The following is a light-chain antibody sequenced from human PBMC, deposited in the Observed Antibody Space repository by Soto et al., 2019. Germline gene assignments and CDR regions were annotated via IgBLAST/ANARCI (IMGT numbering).Light chain of an antibody. V-gene: IGKV1-39*01. Sequence: DLQMTQSPSSLSASVGDRVTITCRASQSINSFINWYQQKPGEAPKLLIYTSFILQSGVPSRFSGSGSGTDFTLTINNLQREDLATYYCQQSYSMPWTIGQGTTVEVK. CDR1: QSINSF. CDR2: TSF. J-gene: IGKJ1*01. CDR3: QQSYSMPWT.